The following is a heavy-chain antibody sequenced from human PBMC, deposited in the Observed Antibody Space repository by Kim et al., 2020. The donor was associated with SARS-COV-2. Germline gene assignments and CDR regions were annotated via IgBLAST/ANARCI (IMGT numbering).Heavy chain of an antibody. CDR1: GFTFSSYA. CDR3: AKPTDSSGWYFRMSPPDY. J-gene: IGHJ4*02. D-gene: IGHD6-19*01. V-gene: IGHV3-23*01. CDR2: ISGSGGST. Sequence: GGSLRLSCAASGFTFSSYAMSWVRQAPGKGLEWVSAISGSGGSTYYADSVKGRFTISRDNSKNTLYLQMNSLRAEDTAVYYCAKPTDSSGWYFRMSPPDYWGQGTLVTVSS.